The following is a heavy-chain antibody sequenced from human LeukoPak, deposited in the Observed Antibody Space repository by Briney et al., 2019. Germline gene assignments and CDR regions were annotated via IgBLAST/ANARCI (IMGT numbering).Heavy chain of an antibody. CDR1: GGSISSGGYS. V-gene: IGHV4-30-2*01. D-gene: IGHD1-26*01. Sequence: AQTLSLTRAVSGGSISSGGYSWGWIRQPPGRGLEWIGYIYHSGSTYHNPSLKSRVTISVDRSKNQFSLKLSSVTAADTAVYYCARDGGASPHAFDIGGEATTGTVSS. J-gene: IGHJ3*02. CDR2: IYHSGST. CDR3: ARDGGASPHAFDI.